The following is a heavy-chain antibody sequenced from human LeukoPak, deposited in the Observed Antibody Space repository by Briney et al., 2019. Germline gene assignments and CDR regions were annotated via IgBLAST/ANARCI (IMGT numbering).Heavy chain of an antibody. J-gene: IGHJ3*02. Sequence: GGSLRLSCAASGFTFSSYAMSWVRQAPGKGLEWVSAISGSGGSTYYADSVKGRFTISRDNSKITLYLQMNSLRAEDTAVYYCAKDMGDYYDAFDIWGQGTMVTVSS. CDR2: ISGSGGST. CDR3: AKDMGDYYDAFDI. D-gene: IGHD4-17*01. V-gene: IGHV3-23*01. CDR1: GFTFSSYA.